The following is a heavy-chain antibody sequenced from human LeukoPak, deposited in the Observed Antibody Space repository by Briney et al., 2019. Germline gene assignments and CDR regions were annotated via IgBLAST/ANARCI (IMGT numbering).Heavy chain of an antibody. CDR3: ARVISYVDY. CDR2: IKSDGSEV. V-gene: IGHV3-74*01. J-gene: IGHJ4*02. D-gene: IGHD5-18*01. Sequence: GSLRLSCVASGLTLSRYWVHWVRQSPGGGLEWVSRIKSDGSEVNYADSVKGRFAISRDNAKNTVYLQMNSLRAEDTAVYFCARVISYVDYWGQGTLVTVSS. CDR1: GLTLSRYW.